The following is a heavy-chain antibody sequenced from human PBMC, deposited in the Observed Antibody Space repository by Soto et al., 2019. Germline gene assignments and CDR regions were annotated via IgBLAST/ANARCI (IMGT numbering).Heavy chain of an antibody. V-gene: IGHV4-39*01. Sequence: SETLSLTCPVSGGSSSSGPYSWGWIRQPPGKGLEWIGTFYYSGSTYYNPSLESRVTISVDTSKNQFSLKVSSVTAADTAVYYCARLGGYCSSTSCYGYYGMDVWGQGTTVTVSS. J-gene: IGHJ6*02. D-gene: IGHD2-2*01. CDR2: FYYSGST. CDR3: ARLGGYCSSTSCYGYYGMDV. CDR1: GGSSSSGPYS.